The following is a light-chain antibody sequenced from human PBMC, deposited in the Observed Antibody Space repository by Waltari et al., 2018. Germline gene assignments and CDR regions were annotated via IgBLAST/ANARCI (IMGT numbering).Light chain of an antibody. Sequence: DIQMTHSPSSLPASIGDRVTITRRASQDISNYCHWYHVKPRTAPKLLIYDAAWLEAGVQSRFRGRRSVTDFSFSISSLQPEDVGTYYCQQYETDPTFGGGTTVDIK. CDR3: QQYETDPT. V-gene: IGKV1-33*01. CDR2: DAA. J-gene: IGKJ4*01. CDR1: QDISNY.